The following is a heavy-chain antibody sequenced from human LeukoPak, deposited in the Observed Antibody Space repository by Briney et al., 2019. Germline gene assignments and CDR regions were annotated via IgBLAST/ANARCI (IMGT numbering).Heavy chain of an antibody. CDR2: INHSGST. Sequence: PSETLSLTCAVYGGSFSGYSWSWIRQPPGKGLEWIGEINHSGSTNYNPSLKSRVTISVDTSKNQFSLKLSSVTAADTAVYYCARVPSGSYDYWGQGTLVTVSS. CDR3: ARVPSGSYDY. J-gene: IGHJ4*02. V-gene: IGHV4-34*01. D-gene: IGHD1-26*01. CDR1: GGSFSGYS.